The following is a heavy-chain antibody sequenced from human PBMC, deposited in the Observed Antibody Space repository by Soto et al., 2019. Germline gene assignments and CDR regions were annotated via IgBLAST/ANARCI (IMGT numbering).Heavy chain of an antibody. CDR3: AIADWGMDV. D-gene: IGHD2-21*01. CDR1: GFTFSHAW. V-gene: IGHV3-23*01. J-gene: IGHJ6*02. CDR2: ISGSGGST. Sequence: GGSLGLSCAASGFTFSHAWMSWVRQAPVKGLEWVSAISGSGGSTYYADSVKGRFTISRDNSKNTLYLQMNSLRAEDTAVYYCAIADWGMDVWGQGSTVTVSS.